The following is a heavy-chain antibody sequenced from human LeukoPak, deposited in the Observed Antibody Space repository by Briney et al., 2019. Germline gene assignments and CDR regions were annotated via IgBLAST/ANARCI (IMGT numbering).Heavy chain of an antibody. CDR3: AKDKLVYQQLVLGFDY. Sequence: PGGSLRLSCAASGFTFSSYGMHWVRQAPGKGLEWVGFIRYDGSNKYYADSVKSPFPISRDNSKNTLYLQMNSLRAEDTAVYYCAKDKLVYQQLVLGFDYWGQGTLVTVSS. D-gene: IGHD6-13*01. V-gene: IGHV3-30*02. J-gene: IGHJ4*02. CDR1: GFTFSSYG. CDR2: IRYDGSNK.